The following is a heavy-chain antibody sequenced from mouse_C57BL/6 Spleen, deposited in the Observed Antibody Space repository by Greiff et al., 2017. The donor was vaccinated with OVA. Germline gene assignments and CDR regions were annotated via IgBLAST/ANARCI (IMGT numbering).Heavy chain of an antibody. V-gene: IGHV1-72*01. CDR3: GRGDEGFDY. J-gene: IGHJ2*01. CDR1: GYTFTSYW. CDR2: IDPTSGGT. D-gene: IGHD2-13*01. Sequence: QVQLQQPGAELVKPGASVKLSCTASGYTFTSYWMHWVKQRPGRGLEWIGRIDPTSGGTKYTQQFKSKATLTVDKPSSTAYMQLSSLTSEDSAVYYSGRGDEGFDYWGQGTTLTVSS.